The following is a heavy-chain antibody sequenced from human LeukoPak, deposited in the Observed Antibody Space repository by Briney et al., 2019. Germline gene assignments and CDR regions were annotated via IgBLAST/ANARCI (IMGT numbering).Heavy chain of an antibody. J-gene: IGHJ4*02. CDR1: GGSISSGGYY. V-gene: IGHV4-31*03. D-gene: IGHD3-22*01. CDR3: ARDSQGLSSGYYRGFDY. Sequence: PSQTLSLTCTVAGGSISSGGYYWSWIRQHPGTGLEWIGYIYYSGSTYYNPSLKSRVTISVDTSKNQFSLKLSSVTAADTAVYYCARDSQGLSSGYYRGFDYWGQGTLVTVSS. CDR2: IYYSGST.